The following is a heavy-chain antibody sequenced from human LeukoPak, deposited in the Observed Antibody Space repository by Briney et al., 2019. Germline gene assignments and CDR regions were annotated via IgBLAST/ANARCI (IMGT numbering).Heavy chain of an antibody. Sequence: PSETLSLTCAVYGGSFSGYYWGWIRQPPGKGLEWIGEINHSGSTNYNPSLKSRVTISVDTSKNQFSLKLSSVTAADTAVYYCARYSSSSGLGYWGQGTLVTVSS. J-gene: IGHJ4*02. D-gene: IGHD6-6*01. CDR3: ARYSSSSGLGY. CDR1: GGSFSGYY. V-gene: IGHV4-34*01. CDR2: INHSGST.